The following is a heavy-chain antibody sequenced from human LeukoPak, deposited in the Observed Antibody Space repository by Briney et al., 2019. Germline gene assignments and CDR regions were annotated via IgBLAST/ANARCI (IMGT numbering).Heavy chain of an antibody. CDR3: ATTPEYSSSWYGACDY. CDR2: IIPIFGTA. J-gene: IGHJ4*02. Sequence: SVKVSCKASGGTFSRYAISWVRQAPGQGLGWMGGIIPIFGTANYAQKFQGRVTITTDESTSTAYMELSSLRSEDTAVYYCATTPEYSSSWYGACDYWGQGTLVTVSS. V-gene: IGHV1-69*05. CDR1: GGTFSRYA. D-gene: IGHD6-13*01.